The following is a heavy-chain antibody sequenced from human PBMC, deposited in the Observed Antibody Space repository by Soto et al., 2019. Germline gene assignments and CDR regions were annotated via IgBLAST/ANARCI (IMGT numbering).Heavy chain of an antibody. CDR1: GFTFSMYW. J-gene: IGHJ4*02. CDR2: ISDDGSRA. D-gene: IGHD3-10*01. Sequence: EVQLVESGGDLVQPGGSLRLSCTASGFTFSMYWMHWVRHVPGKGPEWVSRISDDGSRADYADSVKGRFTISRDNAKNALYLEMHVLRADDTAVYYFTRRPRPSSVGTGAFWGQGTPVTVSS. CDR3: TRRPRPSSVGTGAF. V-gene: IGHV3-74*01.